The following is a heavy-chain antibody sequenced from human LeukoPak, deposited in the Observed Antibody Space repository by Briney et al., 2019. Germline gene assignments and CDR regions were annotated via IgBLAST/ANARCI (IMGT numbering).Heavy chain of an antibody. D-gene: IGHD6-6*01. V-gene: IGHV3-48*03. CDR3: ARAGERGSSSGFGVY. CDR2: ISSSGSTI. CDR1: GFTFSSYE. Sequence: GGSLRLSCAASGFTFSSYEMNWVRQAPGKGLEWVSYISSSGSTIYYADSVKGRFTISRDNAKNSLYLQMNSLRAEDTAVYYCARAGERGSSSGFGVYWGQGTLVTVSS. J-gene: IGHJ4*02.